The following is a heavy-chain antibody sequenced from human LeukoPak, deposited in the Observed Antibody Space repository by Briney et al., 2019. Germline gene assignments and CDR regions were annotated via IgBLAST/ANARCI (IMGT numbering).Heavy chain of an antibody. Sequence: GASVKVSCKASGYTFTYYYLHWVRQAPAQGLEWMGWINPNSGDTNYAQKFQGRVTMTRNTSISTAHMEMSRLRSDDTAVYYCARANFLYCSSTTCLFEYWGQGTLVTVSS. D-gene: IGHD2-2*01. CDR3: ARANFLYCSSTTCLFEY. J-gene: IGHJ4*02. CDR2: INPNSGDT. V-gene: IGHV1-2*02. CDR1: GYTFTYYY.